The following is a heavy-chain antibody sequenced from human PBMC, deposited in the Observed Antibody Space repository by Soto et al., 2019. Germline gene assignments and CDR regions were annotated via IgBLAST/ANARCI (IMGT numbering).Heavy chain of an antibody. Sequence: QVQLVESGGGVVQPGRSLRLSCAASGFTFSSYAMHWVRQAPGKGLEWVAVISYDGSNKYYADSVKGRFTISRDNSKNTGYLQRNGLRAEDTAVYYCAGSYCSGGSCEIDYWGQGTLVPVSS. CDR2: ISYDGSNK. D-gene: IGHD2-15*01. V-gene: IGHV3-30-3*01. J-gene: IGHJ4*02. CDR1: GFTFSSYA. CDR3: AGSYCSGGSCEIDY.